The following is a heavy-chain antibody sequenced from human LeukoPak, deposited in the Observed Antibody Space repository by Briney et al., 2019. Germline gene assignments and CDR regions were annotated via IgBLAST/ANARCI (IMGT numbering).Heavy chain of an antibody. V-gene: IGHV4-59*08. CDR1: GGSISSYY. J-gene: IGHJ3*02. CDR3: ARASYLNDAFDI. CDR2: IYYRGST. Sequence: SETLSLTCTVSGGSISSYYWSWIRQPPGKGLEWIGYIYYRGSTNYNPSLKSRVTISVDTSKNQFSLKLSSVTAADTAVYYCARASYLNDAFDIWGQGTMVTVSS.